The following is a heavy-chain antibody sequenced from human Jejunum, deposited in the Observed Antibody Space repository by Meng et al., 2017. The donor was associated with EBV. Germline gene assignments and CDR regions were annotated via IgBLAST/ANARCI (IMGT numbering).Heavy chain of an antibody. Sequence: GAGPLNPSGTLSLTCAVYGGSFSDYYWTWIRQPPGKGLEWIGEINHGGGAIYNPSLKSRVTISVDTSKNQFSLKLSSVTAADTAVYYCARLGGYASGTYYPIDPWGQGTLVTVSS. CDR2: INHGGGA. CDR1: GGSFSDYY. J-gene: IGHJ5*02. D-gene: IGHD3-10*01. CDR3: ARLGGYASGTYYPIDP. V-gene: IGHV4-34*01.